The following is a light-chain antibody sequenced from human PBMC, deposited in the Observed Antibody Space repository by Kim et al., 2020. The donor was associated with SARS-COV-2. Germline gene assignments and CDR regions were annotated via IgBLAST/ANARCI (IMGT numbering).Light chain of an antibody. CDR3: QQYSSYPRT. CDR1: QDISSH. Sequence: ASVGDRVTITCRASQDISSHVAGFQQKPGKAPKSLIYAASSVQSGAPSRFSGGGSGTDFTLTISSLQAEDSATYYCQQYSSYPRTFGQGTKVDIK. CDR2: AAS. V-gene: IGKV1-16*01. J-gene: IGKJ1*01.